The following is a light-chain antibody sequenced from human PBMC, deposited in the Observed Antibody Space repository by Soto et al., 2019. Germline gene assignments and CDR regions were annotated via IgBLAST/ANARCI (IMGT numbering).Light chain of an antibody. CDR3: QRYNNWPLT. J-gene: IGKJ4*01. CDR2: DSS. V-gene: IGKV3-15*01. Sequence: EKVLTQSPATLSLSPGERATLSCRASQSVGNYVAWYQQKPGQAPRLLIYDSSTRAIGIPTRFTGSRSGTEFTLTINGLQSEDFAVYYCQRYNNWPLTFGGGTKVEIK. CDR1: QSVGNY.